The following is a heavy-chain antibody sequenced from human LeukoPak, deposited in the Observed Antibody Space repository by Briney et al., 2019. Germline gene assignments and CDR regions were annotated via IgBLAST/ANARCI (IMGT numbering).Heavy chain of an antibody. CDR2: IFSTGNT. V-gene: IGHV4-31*03. Sequence: PSETLSLTCTVSGDSMSSGGYYWRWIRQHPGKGLHWIGYIFSTGNTYYNPSLMSRLTISVVTSKNRFSLQLSFVTAADTAVYYCARTRLRGDPCDDWGQGTLVTVSS. D-gene: IGHD2-21*02. J-gene: IGHJ4*02. CDR3: ARTRLRGDPCDD. CDR1: GDSMSSGGYY.